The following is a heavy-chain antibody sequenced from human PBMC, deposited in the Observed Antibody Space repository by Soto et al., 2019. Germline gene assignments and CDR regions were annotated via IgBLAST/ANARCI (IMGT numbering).Heavy chain of an antibody. V-gene: IGHV3-53*01. J-gene: IGHJ1*01. CDR2: IYSGGST. Sequence: GGSLRLSCAASGFTVSSNYMSWVRQAPGKGLEWVSVIYSGGSTYYADSVKGRFTISRDNSKNTLYLHMNSLRAEDTAVYYFARDRVESGYPEYFQHWGQGTLVTVSS. D-gene: IGHD3-22*01. CDR1: GFTVSSNY. CDR3: ARDRVESGYPEYFQH.